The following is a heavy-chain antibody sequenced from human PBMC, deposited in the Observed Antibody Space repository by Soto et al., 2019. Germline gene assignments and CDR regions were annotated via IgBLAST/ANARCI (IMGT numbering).Heavy chain of an antibody. CDR2: ISGGASDK. CDR3: VRGDSHRFDS. CDR1: GLMVSADW. Sequence: EVQLVESGGRLVQPGGSLRLSCAASGLMVSADWMRWVRQDRGKALEWVATISGGASDKFYVDSVKGRFTISRDDSKNTLYLQMNSLSDEDMAVYYCVRGDSHRFDSWGQGTLVNVS. V-gene: IGHV3-7*01. J-gene: IGHJ4*02.